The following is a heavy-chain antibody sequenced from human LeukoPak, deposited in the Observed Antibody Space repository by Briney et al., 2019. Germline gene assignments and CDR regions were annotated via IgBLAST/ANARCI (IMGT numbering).Heavy chain of an antibody. D-gene: IGHD4-17*01. V-gene: IGHV3-48*02. J-gene: IGHJ4*02. CDR3: ARNYGDLDY. CDR2: ISTTGSTI. Sequence: GGSLRLSCAASGFTFSIYRMNWVSHAPGKWLEWVSYISTTGSTIYYADSLKGRFTISRDNAKNSLYLQMNSLRDEDTAVYYCARNYGDLDYWGQGTLVTVSS. CDR1: GFTFSIYR.